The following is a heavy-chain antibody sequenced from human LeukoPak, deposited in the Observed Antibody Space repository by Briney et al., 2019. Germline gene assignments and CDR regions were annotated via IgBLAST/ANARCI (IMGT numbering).Heavy chain of an antibody. J-gene: IGHJ5*02. D-gene: IGHD2-15*01. CDR2: INPSGGST. CDR1: GYTXTSYY. V-gene: IGHV1-46*01. CDR3: ARVRSYCRGGSCYGWFDP. Sequence: ASVKVSCTASGYTXTSYYMHWVRQAPGQVLEWMGIINPSGGSTSYAQKFQGRVTMTRDTSTSTVYMELSSLRSEDTAVYYCARVRSYCRGGSCYGWFDPWGQGTLVTVSS.